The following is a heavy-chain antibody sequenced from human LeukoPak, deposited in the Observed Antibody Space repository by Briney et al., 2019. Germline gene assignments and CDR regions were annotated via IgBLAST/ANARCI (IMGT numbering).Heavy chain of an antibody. CDR1: GGPISRGGYY. V-gene: IGHV4-31*03. CDR2: VYHSGTT. D-gene: IGHD3-10*01. Sequence: SETLSLTCSVSGGPISRGGYYWSWIRQHPGMGLEWIGHVYHSGTTNYNPSLKSRVTISADTSKNQFSLKRNSVTAADTAVYFCARWAVRGVVNFAYWGQGIRVTVSS. J-gene: IGHJ4*02. CDR3: ARWAVRGVVNFAY.